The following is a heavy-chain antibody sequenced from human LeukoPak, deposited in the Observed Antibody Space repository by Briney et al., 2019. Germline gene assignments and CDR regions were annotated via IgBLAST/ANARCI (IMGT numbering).Heavy chain of an antibody. CDR1: GGSISSYY. J-gene: IGHJ4*02. CDR3: ARMGSGWYYFDY. V-gene: IGHV4-59*08. CDR2: IYYSGST. D-gene: IGHD6-19*01. Sequence: SETLSLTYTVSGGSISSYYWSWIRQPPGKGLEWIGYIYYSGSTNYNPSLKSRVTISVDTSKNQFSLKLSSVTAADTAVYYCARMGSGWYYFDYWGQGTLVTVSS.